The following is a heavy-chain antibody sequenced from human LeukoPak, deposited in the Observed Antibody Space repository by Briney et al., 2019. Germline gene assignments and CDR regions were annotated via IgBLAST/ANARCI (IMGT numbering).Heavy chain of an antibody. CDR2: IYHSGST. D-gene: IGHD6-6*01. CDR1: GYSISSGYY. CDR3: AREDPSIAAPHIDY. Sequence: SETLSLTCTVSGYSISSGYYWGWIRQPPGKGLEWIGSIYHSGSTYYNPSLKSRVTISVDTSKNQFSLKLSSVTAADTAVYYCAREDPSIAAPHIDYWGQRTLVTVSS. J-gene: IGHJ4*02. V-gene: IGHV4-38-2*02.